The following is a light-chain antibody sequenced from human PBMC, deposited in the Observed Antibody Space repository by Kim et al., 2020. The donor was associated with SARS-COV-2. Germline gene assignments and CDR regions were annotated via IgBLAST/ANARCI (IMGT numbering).Light chain of an antibody. CDR2: EVR. Sequence: GQSGTISCNGINSDFASDDRVSWFQQSPGTVPRLVIYEVRNRPSGTPARFSGSRSGSTASLTISGLQAEDEADYYCSSMTTSGTWVFGGGTKLTVL. J-gene: IGLJ3*02. CDR3: SSMTTSGTWV. CDR1: NSDFASDDR. V-gene: IGLV2-18*02.